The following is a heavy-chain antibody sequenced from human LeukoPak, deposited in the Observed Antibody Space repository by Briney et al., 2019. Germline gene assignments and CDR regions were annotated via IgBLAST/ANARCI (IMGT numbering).Heavy chain of an antibody. V-gene: IGHV3-23*01. CDR2: LSSSGGST. CDR1: GFTFGSYD. J-gene: IGHJ4*02. Sequence: GGSLRLSCAASGFTFGSYDMYWVRQAPGKGLEWVSSLSSSGGSTYYADSVKGRFTISRDNPKNTLYLQMNSLRADDTAVYYCVKAEFAEQWLAPFDNWGQGTLVTVSS. D-gene: IGHD6-19*01. CDR3: VKAEFAEQWLAPFDN.